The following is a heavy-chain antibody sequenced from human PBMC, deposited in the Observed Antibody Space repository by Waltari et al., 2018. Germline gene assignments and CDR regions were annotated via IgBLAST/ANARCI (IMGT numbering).Heavy chain of an antibody. CDR3: ARDRAVVSDFDY. CDR1: GFTFSSYS. CDR2: SSSSSSYI. J-gene: IGHJ4*02. Sequence: EVQLVESGGGLVKPGGSLRLSCAASGFTFSSYSMNWVRQAPGKGLEWVSSSSSSSSYIYYADSVKGRFTISRDNAKNSLYLQMNSLRAEDTAVYYCARDRAVVSDFDYWGQGTLVTVSS. V-gene: IGHV3-21*01. D-gene: IGHD2-15*01.